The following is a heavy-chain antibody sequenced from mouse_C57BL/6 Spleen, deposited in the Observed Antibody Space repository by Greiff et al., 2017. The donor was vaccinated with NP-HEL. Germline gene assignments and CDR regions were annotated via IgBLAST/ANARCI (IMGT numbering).Heavy chain of an antibody. J-gene: IGHJ2*01. V-gene: IGHV1-81*01. D-gene: IGHD1-1*01. Sequence: VKLQESGAELARPGASVKLSCKASGYTFTSYGISWVKQRTGQGLEWIGEIYPRSGNTYYNEKFKGKATLTADKSSSTAYMELRSLTSEDSAVYFCATTVVATGGFDYWGQGTTLTVSS. CDR2: IYPRSGNT. CDR1: GYTFTSYG. CDR3: ATTVVATGGFDY.